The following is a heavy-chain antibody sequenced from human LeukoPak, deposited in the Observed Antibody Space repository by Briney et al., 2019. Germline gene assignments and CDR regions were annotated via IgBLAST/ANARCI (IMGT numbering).Heavy chain of an antibody. Sequence: NTGGSLRLSCAASGFTFSSYSMNWVRQAPGKGLEWVSSISSSSSYIYYAGSVKGRFTISRDNAKNSLYLQMNSLRAEDTAVYYCARAYSLEDWFDPWGQGTLVTVSS. V-gene: IGHV3-21*01. CDR1: GFTFSSYS. J-gene: IGHJ5*02. CDR3: ARAYSLEDWFDP. D-gene: IGHD5-18*01. CDR2: ISSSSSYI.